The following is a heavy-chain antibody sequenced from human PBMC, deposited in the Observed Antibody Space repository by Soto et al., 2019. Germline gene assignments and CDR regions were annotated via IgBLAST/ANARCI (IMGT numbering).Heavy chain of an antibody. J-gene: IGHJ3*02. D-gene: IGHD3-22*01. V-gene: IGHV3-33*01. Sequence: GGSLRLSCAASGFTFSSYGMHWVRQAPGKGLEWVAVIWYDGSNKYYADSVKGRFTISRDNSKNTLYLQMNSLRAEDTAVYYCARDQRSGYYRPGAFDIWGQGTMVTVSS. CDR2: IWYDGSNK. CDR1: GFTFSSYG. CDR3: ARDQRSGYYRPGAFDI.